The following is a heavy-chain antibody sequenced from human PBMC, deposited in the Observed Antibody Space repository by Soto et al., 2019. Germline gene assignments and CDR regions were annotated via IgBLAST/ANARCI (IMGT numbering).Heavy chain of an antibody. CDR3: AREAMTLGTILYSYGYFDY. CDR1: GFTFSSYA. Sequence: PGGSLRLSSAASGFTFSSYAMHWVRQAPGKGLEWVAIISYDGSNKYYADSVKGRFTISRDSSKNTLDPQMNSLRAEDTAVYYFAREAMTLGTILYSYGYFDYWGQGT. D-gene: IGHD5-18*01. J-gene: IGHJ4*02. CDR2: ISYDGSNK. V-gene: IGHV3-30-3*01.